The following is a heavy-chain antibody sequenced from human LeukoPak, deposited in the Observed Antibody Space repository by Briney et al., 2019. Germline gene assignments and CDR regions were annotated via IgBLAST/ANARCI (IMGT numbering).Heavy chain of an antibody. D-gene: IGHD5-24*01. Sequence: ASVKVSCKASDYTFTSYGISWVRQAPGQGLEWMGWINTYNGNTNYAQNLQGRVTMTTDTSTSTAYIELRSLRSDDTAVYYCARVMRRDGYSRPLDYWGQGTLVTVSS. CDR3: ARVMRRDGYSRPLDY. CDR2: INTYNGNT. CDR1: DYTFTSYG. J-gene: IGHJ4*02. V-gene: IGHV1-18*01.